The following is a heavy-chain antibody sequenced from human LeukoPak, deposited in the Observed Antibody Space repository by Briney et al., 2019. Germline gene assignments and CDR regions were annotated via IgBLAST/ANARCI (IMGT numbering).Heavy chain of an antibody. J-gene: IGHJ4*02. CDR1: GGTFSSYA. D-gene: IGHD2-2*01. V-gene: IGHV1-69*05. CDR2: IIPIFGTA. Sequence: ASVKVSCKASGGTFSSYAISWVRQAPGQGLEWMGGIIPIFGTANYAQKFQGRVTMTRDTSTSTVYMELSSLRSEDTAVYYCGVYCSSTSCYDYWGQGTRVTVSS. CDR3: GVYCSSTSCYDY.